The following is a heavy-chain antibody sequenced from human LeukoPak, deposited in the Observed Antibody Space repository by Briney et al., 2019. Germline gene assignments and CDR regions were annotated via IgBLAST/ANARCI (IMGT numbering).Heavy chain of an antibody. V-gene: IGHV3-11*04. CDR3: VRVGGAFDI. J-gene: IGHJ3*02. CDR1: GFTFSDYY. Sequence: PGGSLRLSCAAYGFTFSDYYMRWIRQAPEKGLEWVSSIGFRGRPIYYADSVKGRFTISRDNAKNSLFLQMNSLRAEDTAVYYCVRVGGAFDIWGQGTMVTVSS. CDR2: IGFRGRPI. D-gene: IGHD3-16*01.